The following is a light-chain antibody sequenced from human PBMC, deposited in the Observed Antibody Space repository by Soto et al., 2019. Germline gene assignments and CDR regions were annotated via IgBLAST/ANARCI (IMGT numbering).Light chain of an antibody. CDR2: DVN. CDR3: ASYTRTTTRV. V-gene: IGLV2-14*01. Sequence: QSALTQPASVSGSPGQSITISCTGTISDIGGYNFISWYQHHPGKAPKLVIYDVNNRPSGISYRFSGSKSGNTASLTISGLQAEDEAYYYCASYTRTTTRVFGGGTKLTVL. CDR1: ISDIGGYNF. J-gene: IGLJ3*02.